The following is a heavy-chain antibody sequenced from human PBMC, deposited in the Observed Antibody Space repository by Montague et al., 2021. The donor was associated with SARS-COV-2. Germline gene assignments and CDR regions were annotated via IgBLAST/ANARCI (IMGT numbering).Heavy chain of an antibody. D-gene: IGHD6-19*01. CDR3: AREQQWLGAVYYYYGMDV. V-gene: IGHV4-39*07. J-gene: IGHJ6*02. CDR1: GGSISSSSHY. CDR2: IYYRGSA. Sequence: SETLSLTCTVSGGSISSSSHYWGWLRQPPGKGLEGSGSIYYRGSAYYNPSLKSRVTKSVDTSKNQLSLKLNSVTPEDTAVYYCAREQQWLGAVYYYYGMDVWGQGTTVTVSS.